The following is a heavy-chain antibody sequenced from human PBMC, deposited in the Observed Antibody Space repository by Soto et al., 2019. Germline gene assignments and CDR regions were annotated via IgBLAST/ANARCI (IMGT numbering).Heavy chain of an antibody. Sequence: GASVKVSCKASGGTFSSYTISWVRQAPGQGLEWMGRIIPILGIANYAQKFQGRVTITADKSTSTAYMELSSLRSEDTAVYYCARDLQAQYQLLRNYNWFDPWGQGTLVTVSS. CDR1: GGTFSSYT. V-gene: IGHV1-69*04. J-gene: IGHJ5*02. D-gene: IGHD2-2*01. CDR2: IIPILGIA. CDR3: ARDLQAQYQLLRNYNWFDP.